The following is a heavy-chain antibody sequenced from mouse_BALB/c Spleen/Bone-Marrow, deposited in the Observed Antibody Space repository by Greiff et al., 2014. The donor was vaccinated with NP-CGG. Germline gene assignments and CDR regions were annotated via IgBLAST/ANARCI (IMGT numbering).Heavy chain of an antibody. J-gene: IGHJ3*01. V-gene: IGHV1-7*01. CDR3: ARRLNWDWFAY. CDR1: GYTFTSYW. D-gene: IGHD4-1*01. Sequence: QVQLKESGAELAKPGASVKMSCKASGYTFTSYWMHWVKQRPGQGLEWIGYINPSTGYTDYNQKFKDKATLTADKSSSTACMQLSSLTSEDSAVYYCARRLNWDWFAYWGQGTLVTVSA. CDR2: INPSTGYT.